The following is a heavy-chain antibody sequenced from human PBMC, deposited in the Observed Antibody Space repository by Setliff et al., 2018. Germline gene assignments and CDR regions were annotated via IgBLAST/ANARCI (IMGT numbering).Heavy chain of an antibody. V-gene: IGHV1-3*01. Sequence: ASVKVSCKASGYTFTSYAMHWVRQAPGQRLEWMGWINAGNGNTKYSQKFQGRVTITRDTSASTAYMELSSLRSEDTAVYYCARDGFEIVVVPAAIYYYYYMDVWGKGTTGTVSS. J-gene: IGHJ6*03. CDR1: GYTFTSYA. CDR2: INAGNGNT. CDR3: ARDGFEIVVVPAAIYYYYYMDV. D-gene: IGHD2-2*01.